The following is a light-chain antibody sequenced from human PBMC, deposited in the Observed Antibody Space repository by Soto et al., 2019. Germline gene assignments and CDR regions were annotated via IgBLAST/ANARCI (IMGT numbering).Light chain of an antibody. J-gene: IGLJ2*01. CDR3: GSYSSSNTLGV. V-gene: IGLV2-14*01. CDR1: SSDVGGYKY. Sequence: QSALTQPASVSGSPGQSVTISCSGTSSDVGGYKYVSWYQQHPGKAPKLMIYEVSNRPSGLSNRFSGSKSGNTASLTISGLQAEDEADYYCGSYSSSNTLGVFGGRTKLTVL. CDR2: EVS.